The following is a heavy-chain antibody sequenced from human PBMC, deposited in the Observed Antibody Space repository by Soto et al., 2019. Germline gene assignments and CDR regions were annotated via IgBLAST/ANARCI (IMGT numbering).Heavy chain of an antibody. Sequence: EVQLVESGGGLVQPGGSLRLSCAASGFTFSNYWMHWVRQAPGKGLVWVSRINGDGSNIGYAESVRGRFTISRDNAKDTLHLQMNSLRVEDTAVYYCASQLSSTDNWGQGTLVIVSA. D-gene: IGHD2-2*01. J-gene: IGHJ4*02. CDR3: ASQLSSTDN. CDR1: GFTFSNYW. CDR2: INGDGSNI. V-gene: IGHV3-74*01.